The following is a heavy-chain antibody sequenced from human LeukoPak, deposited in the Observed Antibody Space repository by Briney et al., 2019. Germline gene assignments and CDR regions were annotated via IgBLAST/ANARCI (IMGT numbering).Heavy chain of an antibody. J-gene: IGHJ6*03. CDR3: ARVIIAAAGTYYYYYMDV. CDR1: GGTFSSYA. D-gene: IGHD6-13*01. Sequence: SVKVSCKASGGTFSSYAISWVRQAPGQGLEWMGWISAYNGNTNYAQKLQGRVTMTTDTSTSTAYMELRSLRSDDTAVYYCARVIIAAAGTYYYYYMDVWGKGTTVTVSS. CDR2: ISAYNGNT. V-gene: IGHV1-18*01.